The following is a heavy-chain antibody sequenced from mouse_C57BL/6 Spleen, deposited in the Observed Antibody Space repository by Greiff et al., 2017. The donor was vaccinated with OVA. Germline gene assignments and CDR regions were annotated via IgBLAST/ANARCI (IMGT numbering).Heavy chain of an antibody. CDR3: VRHAIYYGNGYYAMDY. Sequence: EVMLVESGGGLVQPKGSLKLSCAASGFSFNTYAMNWVRQAPGKGLEWVARIRSKSNNYATYYADSVKDRFTISRDDSESMLYLQMNNLKTEDTAMYYCVRHAIYYGNGYYAMDYWGQGTSVTVSS. CDR1: GFSFNTYA. CDR2: IRSKSNNYAT. V-gene: IGHV10-1*01. J-gene: IGHJ4*01. D-gene: IGHD2-1*01.